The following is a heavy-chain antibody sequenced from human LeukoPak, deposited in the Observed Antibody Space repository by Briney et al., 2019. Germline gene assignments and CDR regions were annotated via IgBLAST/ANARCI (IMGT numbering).Heavy chain of an antibody. CDR3: AGSIIVVVAAGALDI. CDR1: GDFISSYY. V-gene: IGHV4-59*08. J-gene: IGHJ3*02. D-gene: IGHD2-21*02. CDR2: IYHSGNT. Sequence: PSETLSLTCTVSGDFISSYYWSWIRQPPGKGLEWIGYIYHSGNTNSNPSLKSRVTISVDTTKNQFSLKLSSVTAADTAVYYCAGSIIVVVAAGALDIWGQGTMVTVSS.